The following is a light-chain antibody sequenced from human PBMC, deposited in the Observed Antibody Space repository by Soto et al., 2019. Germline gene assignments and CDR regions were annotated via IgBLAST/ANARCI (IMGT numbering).Light chain of an antibody. V-gene: IGKV1-5*03. CDR3: QHYNSYSEA. CDR1: QTISSW. J-gene: IGKJ1*01. CDR2: KAS. Sequence: DIQMTQSPSTLSGSVGDRVTITCRATQTISSWLAWYQQKPGKAPKLXIYKASTLKSGVPSRFSGSGAGTEFTRTISSLQPDDFATDYCQHYNSYSEAFGQGTKVDIK.